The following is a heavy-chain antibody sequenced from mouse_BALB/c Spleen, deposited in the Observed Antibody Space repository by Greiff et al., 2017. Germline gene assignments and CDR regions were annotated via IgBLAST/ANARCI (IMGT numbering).Heavy chain of an antibody. CDR2: ISNGGGST. CDR3: ARRAYGSSHWYFDV. J-gene: IGHJ1*01. Sequence: EVKVVESGGGLVQPGGSLKLSCAASGFTFSSYTMSWVRQTPEKRLEWVAYISNGGGSTYYPDTVKGRFTLSRDNAKNTLYLQMSSLKSEDTAMYYCARRAYGSSHWYFDVWGAGTTVTVSS. CDR1: GFTFSSYT. D-gene: IGHD1-1*01. V-gene: IGHV5-12-2*01.